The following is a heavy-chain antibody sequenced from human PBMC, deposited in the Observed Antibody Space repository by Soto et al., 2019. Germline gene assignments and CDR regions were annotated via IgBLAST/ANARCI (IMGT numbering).Heavy chain of an antibody. Sequence: QVHLQESGPGLVKPSQTLSLTCTVSGGSISSSDYYWSWIRQPPGKGLEWIGYIYSSGNTYYNPSLKSRLTISVATSKNQFSLKLHSVTAADTALYSCARGLSAATVVTCYFDYWGQGTLVTVSS. D-gene: IGHD4-17*01. CDR3: ARGLSAATVVTCYFDY. V-gene: IGHV4-31*03. CDR1: GGSISSSDYY. CDR2: IYSSGNT. J-gene: IGHJ4*02.